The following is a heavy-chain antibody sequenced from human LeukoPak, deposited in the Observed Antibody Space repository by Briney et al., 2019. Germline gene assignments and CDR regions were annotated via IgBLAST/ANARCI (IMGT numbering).Heavy chain of an antibody. CDR2: ISSSSSYI. J-gene: IGHJ4*02. Sequence: GGSLRLSCAASGFTFDNYGMSWVRQAPGKGLEWVSSISSSSSYIYYADSVKGRFTISRDNAKNSLYLQMNSLRAEDTAVYYCAGAYDFWSGYPYYFDYWGQGTLVTVSS. CDR3: AGAYDFWSGYPYYFDY. V-gene: IGHV3-21*01. D-gene: IGHD3-3*01. CDR1: GFTFDNYG.